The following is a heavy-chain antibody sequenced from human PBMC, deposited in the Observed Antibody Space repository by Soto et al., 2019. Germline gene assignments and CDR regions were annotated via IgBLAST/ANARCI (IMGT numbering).Heavy chain of an antibody. Sequence: SVKVSCKASGGTSSRNAISWVRQAPGQGLEWMGGIIPFFHAPNYAQKFQGRVTITADESTSIVFMEMSSLRFEDTAVYYCASSGEAAPPRVGMHGWGRGTPVTFYS. J-gene: IGHJ6*02. D-gene: IGHD6-6*01. CDR1: GGTSSRNA. CDR2: IIPFFHAP. V-gene: IGHV1-69*13. CDR3: ASSGEAAPPRVGMHG.